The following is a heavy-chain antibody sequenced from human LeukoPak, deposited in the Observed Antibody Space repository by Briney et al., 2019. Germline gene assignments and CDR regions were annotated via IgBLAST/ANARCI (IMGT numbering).Heavy chain of an antibody. CDR2: IYPRGST. Sequence: SETLSLTCTVSGGSISSYYWSWIRQPPGKGLEWIGYIYPRGSTYYNPSLKSRVILSLDKSANQFSLNLSSVTAADTAVYYCARFSPRAMGNYLDFWGQGTLVTVSS. V-gene: IGHV4-4*09. D-gene: IGHD7-27*01. J-gene: IGHJ4*02. CDR3: ARFSPRAMGNYLDF. CDR1: GGSISSYY.